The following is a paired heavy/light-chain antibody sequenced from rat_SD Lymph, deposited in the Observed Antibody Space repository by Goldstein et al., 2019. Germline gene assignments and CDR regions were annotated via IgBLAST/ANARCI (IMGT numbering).Heavy chain of an antibody. CDR3: TRGPMYTTDYYVMDA. V-gene: IGHV2-8*01. CDR2: MRYNGDT. Sequence: QVQLTESGPGLVHPSETLSLTCTVSGFSLTGYSVYWVRQPSGKGLEWMGRMRYNGDTSYNSALKSRLSISRDTSKNQVFLKMNSLQTDDTGTYYCTRGPMYTTDYYVMDAWGQGASVTVSS. CDR1: GFSLTGYS. J-gene: IGHJ4*01. D-gene: IGHD1-6*01.
Light chain of an antibody. J-gene: IGKJ4*01. CDR1: QDIGNY. CDR3: LQHKQYPFT. CDR2: GAT. Sequence: DIQMTQSPSSMSVSLGDRVTITCRASQDIGNYLSWYQQKPEKSPKLMIYGATNLEDGVPSRFSGSRSGSDYSLTINSLESEDTGIYFCLQHKQYPFTFGSGTKLEIK. V-gene: IGKV14S19*01.